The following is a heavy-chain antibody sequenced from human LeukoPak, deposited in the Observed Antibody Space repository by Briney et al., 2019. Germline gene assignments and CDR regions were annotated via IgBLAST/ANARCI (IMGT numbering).Heavy chain of an antibody. CDR1: GYTFTSYG. CDR2: ISAYNGNT. D-gene: IGHD3-9*01. CDR3: ARDWGGFLTGYYAGVPYFDY. Sequence: ASVKVSCKASGYTFTSYGISWVRQAPGQGLEWMGWISAYNGNTNYAQKLQGRVTMTTDTSTSTAYMELRSLRSDDTAVYYCARDWGGFLTGYYAGVPYFDYWGQGTLVTVSS. V-gene: IGHV1-18*01. J-gene: IGHJ4*02.